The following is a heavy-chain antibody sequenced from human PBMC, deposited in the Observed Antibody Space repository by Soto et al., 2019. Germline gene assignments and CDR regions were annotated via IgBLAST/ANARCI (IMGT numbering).Heavy chain of an antibody. CDR2: LSGDGDET. CDR3: ARALQTPIAADGEIDY. Sequence: GGSLRLSCAASGFTFSTFSMSWVRQAPGKGLEWVAALSGDGDETYYPDSVKGRFTISRDNSKNTLYLQMTSLRGEDTAVYYCARALQTPIAADGEIDYWGQGTLVTVSS. CDR1: GFTFSTFS. J-gene: IGHJ4*02. V-gene: IGHV3-23*01. D-gene: IGHD6-13*01.